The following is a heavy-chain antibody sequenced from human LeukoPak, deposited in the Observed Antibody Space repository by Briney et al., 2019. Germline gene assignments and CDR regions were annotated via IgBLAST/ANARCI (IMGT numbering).Heavy chain of an antibody. CDR3: TRRSYDSGSYYDGWYFDY. D-gene: IGHD3-10*01. J-gene: IGHJ4*02. CDR2: INHNGNT. CDR1: GGSFSGYH. Sequence: SETLSLICAVYGGSFSGYHWNWIRQAPGKGPEWIGEINHNGNTNYNPSLKGRVTISVDTSKNQFSLKLNSVTVADTAVYYCTRRSYDSGSYYDGWYFDYWGQGTLVTVSS. V-gene: IGHV4-34*01.